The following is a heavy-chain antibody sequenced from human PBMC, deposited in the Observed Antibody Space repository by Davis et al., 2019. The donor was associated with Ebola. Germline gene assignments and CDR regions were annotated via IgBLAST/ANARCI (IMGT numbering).Heavy chain of an antibody. J-gene: IGHJ6*02. Sequence: GGSLRLSCAASGFTFSSYWMSWVRQAPGKGLEWVANIKQDGSEKYYVDSVKGRFTISRDNAKNSLYLQMNSLRAEDTAVYYCARELMGFGVVISDGMDVWGQGTTVTVS. V-gene: IGHV3-7*03. CDR3: ARELMGFGVVISDGMDV. CDR2: IKQDGSEK. D-gene: IGHD3-3*01. CDR1: GFTFSSYW.